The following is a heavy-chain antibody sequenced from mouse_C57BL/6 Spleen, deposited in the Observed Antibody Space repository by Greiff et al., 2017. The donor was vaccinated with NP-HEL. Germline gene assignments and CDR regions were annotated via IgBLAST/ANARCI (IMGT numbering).Heavy chain of an antibody. CDR1: GYSITSGYY. D-gene: IGHD3-2*02. Sequence: ESGPGLVKPSQSLSLTCSVTGYSITSGYYWNWIRQFPGNKLEWMGYISYDGSNNYNPSLKNRISITRDTSKNQFFLKLNSVTTEDTATYYCATAQATPWYFDVWGTGTTVTVSS. V-gene: IGHV3-6*01. J-gene: IGHJ1*03. CDR2: ISYDGSN. CDR3: ATAQATPWYFDV.